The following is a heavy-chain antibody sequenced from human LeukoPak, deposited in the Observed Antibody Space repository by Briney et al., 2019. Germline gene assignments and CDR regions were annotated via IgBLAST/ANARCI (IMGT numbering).Heavy chain of an antibody. CDR1: GGTFSSYA. Sequence: SVKVSCKASGGTFSSYAISWLRQDPGQGLEWMGGIIPIFGTANYVQKFHGRVTITADESTRTAYMELSSLRSEDTAVYYCARGGEMATIPSFDYWGQGTLVTVSS. D-gene: IGHD5-24*01. CDR2: IIPIFGTA. CDR3: ARGGEMATIPSFDY. J-gene: IGHJ4*02. V-gene: IGHV1-69*13.